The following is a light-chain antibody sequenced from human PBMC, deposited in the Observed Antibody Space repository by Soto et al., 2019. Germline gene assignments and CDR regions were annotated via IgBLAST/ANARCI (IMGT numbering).Light chain of an antibody. CDR1: SSDVGGYNY. J-gene: IGLJ1*01. CDR2: EVS. CDR3: CSYTDSRTHI. V-gene: IGLV2-14*01. Sequence: QSVLTQPASVSGSPGQSITISCTGTSSDVGGYNYVSWYQQHPGRAPKLIIFEVSHRPSGISNRFSASKSGDTASLTISGLQADDEADYYCCSYTDSRTHIFGSGTKVTVL.